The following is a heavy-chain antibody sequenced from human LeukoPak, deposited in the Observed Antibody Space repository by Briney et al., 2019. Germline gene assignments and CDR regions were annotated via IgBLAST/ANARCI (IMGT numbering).Heavy chain of an antibody. D-gene: IGHD6-13*01. CDR2: INPSGGST. CDR3: ARASSWYNNYYYYMDV. Sequence: ASVKVSCKAPGYTFTSYYMHWVRQAPGQGLEWMGIINPSGGSTSYAQKFQGRVTMTRDTSTSTVYMELSSLRSEDTAVYYCARASSWYNNYYYYMDVWGKGTTVTISS. V-gene: IGHV1-46*01. CDR1: GYTFTSYY. J-gene: IGHJ6*03.